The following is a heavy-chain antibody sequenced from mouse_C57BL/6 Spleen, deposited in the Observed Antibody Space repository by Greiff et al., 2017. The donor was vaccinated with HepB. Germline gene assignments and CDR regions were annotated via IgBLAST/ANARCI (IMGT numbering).Heavy chain of an antibody. CDR1: GYTFTSYW. CDR2: IDPSDSET. CDR3: ARSGTMITAWFAY. Sequence: QVQLKQPGAELVRPGSSVKLSCKASGYTFTSYWMHCVKQRPIQGLEWIGNIDPSDSETHYNQKFKDKATLTVDKSSSTAYMQLSSLTSEDSAVYYCARSGTMITAWFAYWGQGTLVTVSA. V-gene: IGHV1-52*01. J-gene: IGHJ3*01. D-gene: IGHD2-4*01.